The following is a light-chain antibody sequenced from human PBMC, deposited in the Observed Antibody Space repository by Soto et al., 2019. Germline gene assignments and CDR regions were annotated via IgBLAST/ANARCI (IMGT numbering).Light chain of an antibody. J-gene: IGKJ2*01. CDR2: DAS. CDR3: QQYDTSLYT. V-gene: IGKV3D-20*01. CDR1: QSISSSY. Sequence: EIVLTQSPATLSLSPGERATLACGASQSISSSYLAWYQQKPGLAPRLLIYDASTRATGIPDRFSGSGSGTAFTLTISSRQPEDFAVYYWQQYDTSLYTFGQGTKLEI.